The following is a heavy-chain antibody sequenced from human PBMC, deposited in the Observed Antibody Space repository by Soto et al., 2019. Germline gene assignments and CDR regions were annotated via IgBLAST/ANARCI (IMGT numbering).Heavy chain of an antibody. D-gene: IGHD6-19*01. CDR3: AKRGGDSGWGDFDS. CDR1: GFPFSRCA. V-gene: IGHV3-23*01. CDR2: ISHSAHST. J-gene: IGHJ4*02. Sequence: EVQLLESGGGLVQPGGSLRLSCAASGFPFSRCAMNCVRQAPGQGLECVSTISHSAHSTYYADSVKGLFTVSRDNSENPLYLQMNRLRAEDTAIYYCAKRGGDSGWGDFDSWGQGTRFTVAS.